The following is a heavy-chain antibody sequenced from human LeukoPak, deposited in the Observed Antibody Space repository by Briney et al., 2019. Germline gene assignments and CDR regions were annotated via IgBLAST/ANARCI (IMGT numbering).Heavy chain of an antibody. CDR3: ARDNKLGATGYAYYFDY. CDR2: ISSSSSYI. D-gene: IGHD1-26*01. Sequence: GGSLRLSCAASGFTFSSYSMNWVRQAPGKGLEWVSSISSSSSYIYYADSVKGRFTISRDNAKNSLYLQMNSLRAEDTAVYYCARDNKLGATGYAYYFDYWGQGTLATVSS. V-gene: IGHV3-21*01. CDR1: GFTFSSYS. J-gene: IGHJ4*02.